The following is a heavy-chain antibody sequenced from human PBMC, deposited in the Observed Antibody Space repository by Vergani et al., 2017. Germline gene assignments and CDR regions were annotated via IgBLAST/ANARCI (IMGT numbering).Heavy chain of an antibody. CDR3: ARGKIRSSSWLIYMDV. Sequence: QVQLQESGPGLVKPSETLSLTCTVSGYSISSGYYWGWIRQPPGKGLEWIGSIYHSGSTYYNPSLKSRVTISVDTSKNQFSLKLSSVTAADTAVYYCARGKIRSSSWLIYMDVWGKGTTVTVSS. V-gene: IGHV4-38-2*02. J-gene: IGHJ6*03. D-gene: IGHD6-13*01. CDR2: IYHSGST. CDR1: GYSISSGYY.